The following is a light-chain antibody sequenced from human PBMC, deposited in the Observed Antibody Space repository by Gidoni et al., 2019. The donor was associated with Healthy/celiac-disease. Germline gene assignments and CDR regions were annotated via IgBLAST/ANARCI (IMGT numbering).Light chain of an antibody. J-gene: IGKJ2*01. CDR1: QSISSY. CDR2: AAS. V-gene: IGKV1-39*01. CDR3: QQSYSTPYT. Sequence: DIPMTQSPSSLSASVGDRVTITCRASQSISSYLNWYQQKPGKAPKLLIYAASSLQSVVPSRFSGSGSGTDFTLTISSLQPEDFATYYCQQSYSTPYTFGQXTKLEIK.